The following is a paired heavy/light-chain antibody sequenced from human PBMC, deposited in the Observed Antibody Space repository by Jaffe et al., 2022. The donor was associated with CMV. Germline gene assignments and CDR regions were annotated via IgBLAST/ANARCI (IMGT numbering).Light chain of an antibody. CDR1: QDISNY. V-gene: IGKV1-33*01. CDR2: DAS. CDR3: QQYDNLPLT. J-gene: IGKJ4*01. Sequence: DIQMTQSPSSLSASVGDRVTITCQASQDISNYLNWYQQKPGKAPKLLIYDASNLETGVPSRFSASGSGTDFTFTISSLQPEDIATYYCQQYDNLPLTFGGGTKVEIK.
Heavy chain of an antibody. J-gene: IGHJ4*02. CDR1: GFTFSSYA. CDR3: AKAPLGYGDYPRNFDY. CDR2: ISGSGGST. Sequence: EVQLLESGGGLVQPGGSLRLSCAASGFTFSSYAMSWVRQAPGKGLEWVSAISGSGGSTSYADSAKGRFTISRDTSKNTLYLQMKSLRADDTAVYYCAKAPLGYGDYPRNFDYWGQGTLVTVSS. D-gene: IGHD4-17*01. V-gene: IGHV3-23*01.